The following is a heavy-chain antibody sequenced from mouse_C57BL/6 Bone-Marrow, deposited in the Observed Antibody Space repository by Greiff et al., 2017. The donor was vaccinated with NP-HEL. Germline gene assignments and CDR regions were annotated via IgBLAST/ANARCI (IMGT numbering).Heavy chain of an antibody. CDR3: ARGENSNYVDYYAMDY. Sequence: EVMLVESEGGLVQPGSSMKLSCTASGFTFSDYYMAWVRQVPEKGLEWVANINYDGSSTYYLDSLKSRFIISRDNAKNILYLQMSSLKSEDTATYYCARGENSNYVDYYAMDYWGQGTSVTVSS. J-gene: IGHJ4*01. CDR2: INYDGSST. V-gene: IGHV5-16*01. CDR1: GFTFSDYY. D-gene: IGHD2-5*01.